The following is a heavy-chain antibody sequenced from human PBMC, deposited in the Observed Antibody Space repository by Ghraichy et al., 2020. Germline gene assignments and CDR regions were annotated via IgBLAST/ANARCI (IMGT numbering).Heavy chain of an antibody. D-gene: IGHD1-26*01. CDR3: ARGRWYSGSTI. CDR1: SGSINSGGSS. CDR2: ISHSGTT. Sequence: SETLSLTCAVSSGSINSGGSSWTWIRQPPGKGLEWIGYISHSGTTYYNPSLKSRVTMSVDRSKSQFSLKVRSVTAADTAVYYCARGRWYSGSTIWGQGTLVTVSS. J-gene: IGHJ4*02. V-gene: IGHV4-30-2*01.